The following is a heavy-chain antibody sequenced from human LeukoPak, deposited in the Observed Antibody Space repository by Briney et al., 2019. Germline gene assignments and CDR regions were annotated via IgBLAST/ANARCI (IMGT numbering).Heavy chain of an antibody. CDR3: ARPNYDYVWGSYRTGALDI. Sequence: SETLSLTCTVSGGSISSYYWSWIRQPPGKGLEWIGYIYDSGSTNYNPSLKSRVTISVDTSKNQFSLKLSSVTAADTAVYYCARPNYDYVWGSYRTGALDIWGQGTMVTVSS. V-gene: IGHV4-59*01. D-gene: IGHD3-16*02. CDR1: GGSISSYY. CDR2: IYDSGST. J-gene: IGHJ3*02.